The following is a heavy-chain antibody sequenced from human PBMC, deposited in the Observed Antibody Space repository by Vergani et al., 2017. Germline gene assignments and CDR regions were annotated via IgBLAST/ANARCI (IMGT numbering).Heavy chain of an antibody. CDR2: MDYSGST. V-gene: IGHV4-39*01. Sequence: QVQLQESGPGLVKPSETLSLTCTVSGDSVISTDYHWGWIRQPPGKGLEWIGRMDYSGSTAFNPSLESRISISFETPKNQFSLRLTSVTAADTAVYYCASKRGACRAAYSHSYDFWGPGTLVGVSS. D-gene: IGHD2-15*01. CDR3: ASKRGACRAAYSHSYDF. CDR1: GDSVISTDYH. J-gene: IGHJ4*02.